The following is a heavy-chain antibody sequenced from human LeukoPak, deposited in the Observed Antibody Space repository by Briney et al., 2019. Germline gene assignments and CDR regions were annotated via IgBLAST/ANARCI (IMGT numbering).Heavy chain of an antibody. CDR1: GGTFSSYV. D-gene: IGHD3-3*01. J-gene: IGHJ4*02. Sequence: GSSVKVSCKASGGTFSSYVISWVRQAPGQGLEWMGRIIPIFGTANYAQKFQGRVTITTDESTSTAYMELSSLRSEDTAVYYCARDRPITIFGVVVFDYWGQGTLVTVSS. V-gene: IGHV1-69*05. CDR2: IIPIFGTA. CDR3: ARDRPITIFGVVVFDY.